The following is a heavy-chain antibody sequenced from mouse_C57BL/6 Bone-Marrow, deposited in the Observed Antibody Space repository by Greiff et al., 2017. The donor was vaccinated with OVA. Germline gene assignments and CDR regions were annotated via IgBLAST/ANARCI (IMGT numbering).Heavy chain of an antibody. D-gene: IGHD2-2*01. Sequence: QVQLKQPGAELVMPGASVKLSCKASGYTFTSYWMHWVKQRPGQGLEWIGEIDPSDSYTNYNQKFKGKSTLTVDKSSSTAYMQLSSLTSEDSAVYYCSRNGALYYGYGEFAYWGQGTLVTVSA. J-gene: IGHJ3*01. CDR3: SRNGALYYGYGEFAY. CDR2: IDPSDSYT. V-gene: IGHV1-69*01. CDR1: GYTFTSYW.